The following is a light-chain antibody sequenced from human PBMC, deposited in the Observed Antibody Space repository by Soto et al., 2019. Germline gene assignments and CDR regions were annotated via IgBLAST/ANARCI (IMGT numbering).Light chain of an antibody. CDR2: AAS. V-gene: IGKV1-8*01. CDR3: QQYYSYPWT. CDR1: QDNSSY. Sequence: AIRMTQSPSSFSASTGDRVTLTCRASQDNSSYLAWYQQKPGKAPNLLISAASTLQGGVPSRFSGSGSGTDFTLTISCLQSEDCATYYCQQYYSYPWTFGQGTKVEIK. J-gene: IGKJ1*01.